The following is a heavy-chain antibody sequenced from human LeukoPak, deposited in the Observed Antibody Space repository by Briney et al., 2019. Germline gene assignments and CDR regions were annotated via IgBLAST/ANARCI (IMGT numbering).Heavy chain of an antibody. D-gene: IGHD6-19*01. Sequence: ASVKVSCKAFGYTFTGYYMHWVRQAPGQGLEWMGWINPNSGGTNYAQKFQGWVTMTRDTSISTAYMELSRLRSDDTAVYYCATSSGWYYYGMDVWGKGTTVTVSS. CDR2: INPNSGGT. J-gene: IGHJ6*04. CDR3: ATSSGWYYYGMDV. V-gene: IGHV1-2*04. CDR1: GYTFTGYY.